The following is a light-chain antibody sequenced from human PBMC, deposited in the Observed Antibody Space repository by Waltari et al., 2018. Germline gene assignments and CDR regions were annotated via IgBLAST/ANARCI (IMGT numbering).Light chain of an antibody. V-gene: IGKV3-20*01. CDR3: QKYESIVVT. J-gene: IGKJ1*01. Sequence: EIVLTQSPGSLSLSSGERATLPCWAGQSVINIFLTWYQQKPGQPPRLLIYGASSRATGIPDRFSGSGSGTDFSLTISRLEPEDFAVYYCQKYESIVVTFGQGTKVEIK. CDR2: GAS. CDR1: QSVINIF.